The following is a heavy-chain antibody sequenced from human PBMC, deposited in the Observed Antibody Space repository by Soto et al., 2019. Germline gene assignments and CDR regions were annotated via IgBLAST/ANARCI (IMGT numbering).Heavy chain of an antibody. CDR3: ARDIGSGSYYKRGNYYYYMDV. CDR2: INHSGST. D-gene: IGHD3-10*01. CDR1: GGSFSGYY. V-gene: IGHV4-34*01. Sequence: SETLSLTCAVYGGSFSGYYWSWIRQPPGKGLEWIGEINHSGSTNYNPSLKSRVTISVDTSKNQFSLKLSSVTAADTAVYYCARDIGSGSYYKRGNYYYYMDVWGKGTTATVSS. J-gene: IGHJ6*03.